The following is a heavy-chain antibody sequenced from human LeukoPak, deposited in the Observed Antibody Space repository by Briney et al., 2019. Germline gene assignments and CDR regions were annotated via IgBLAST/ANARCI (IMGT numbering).Heavy chain of an antibody. CDR1: GGSISSYY. CDR2: IYYSGST. Sequence: SETLSLTCTVSGGSISSYYWSWIRQPPGKGLEWIGYIYYSGSTNYNASLKSRLTISLDTSKNQFSLKLSSVTAADTAVYYCARHVLGAPRFGMDVWGKGTTVTVSS. CDR3: ARHVLGAPRFGMDV. D-gene: IGHD2-8*02. J-gene: IGHJ6*04. V-gene: IGHV4-59*08.